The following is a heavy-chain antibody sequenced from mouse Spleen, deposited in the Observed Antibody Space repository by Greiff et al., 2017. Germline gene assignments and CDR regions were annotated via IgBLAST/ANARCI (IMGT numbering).Heavy chain of an antibody. D-gene: IGHD1-1*01. Sequence: VNLVESGPGLVQPSQSLSITCTVSGFSLTSYGVHWVRQSPGKGLEWLGVIWSGGSTDYNAAFISRLSISKDNSKSQVFFKMNSLQADDTAIYYCARKGYYGSSYVDAMDYWGQGTSVTVSS. J-gene: IGHJ4*01. CDR1: GFSLTSYG. CDR3: ARKGYYGSSYVDAMDY. CDR2: IWSGGST. V-gene: IGHV2-2*01.